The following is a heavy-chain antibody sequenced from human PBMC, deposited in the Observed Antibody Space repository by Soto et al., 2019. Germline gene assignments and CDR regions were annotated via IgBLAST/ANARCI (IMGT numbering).Heavy chain of an antibody. CDR3: AREACTNGVCYYYYGMDV. V-gene: IGHV3-30-3*01. J-gene: IGHJ6*02. D-gene: IGHD2-8*01. Sequence: PGGSLRLSCAASGFTFSSYAMHWVRQAPGKGLEWVAVISYDGSNKYYADSVKGRFTISRDNSKNTLYLQMNSLRAEDTAVYYCAREACTNGVCYYYYGMDVWGQGTTVTVSS. CDR1: GFTFSSYA. CDR2: ISYDGSNK.